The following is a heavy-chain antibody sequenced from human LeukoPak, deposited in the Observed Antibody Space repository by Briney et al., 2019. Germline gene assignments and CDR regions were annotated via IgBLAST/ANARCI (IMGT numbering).Heavy chain of an antibody. Sequence: PSETLSLTCTVSGDSISSGPYYWGWIRQPPGKGLEWIGNIYYGENTYYNPSLTSRVTIPIDTSKNQFYLKLSSLTAADTAVYYCARRDDSSGYHKIFDYWGQGTLVTVSS. CDR3: ARRDDSSGYHKIFDY. CDR2: IYYGENT. D-gene: IGHD3-22*01. CDR1: GDSISSGPYY. J-gene: IGHJ4*02. V-gene: IGHV4-39*01.